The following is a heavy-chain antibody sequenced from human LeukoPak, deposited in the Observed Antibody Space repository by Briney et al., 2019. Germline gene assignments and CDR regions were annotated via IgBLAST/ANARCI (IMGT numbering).Heavy chain of an antibody. Sequence: GGSLRLSCAASGFTVNSNYMSWVRQAPGKGLEWVSVIYSGGSTYYADSVKGRFTISRDNSKNMLYLQMNSLRAEDTAVYYCAGVDDGGWYGGFDYWGLGTLVTASS. D-gene: IGHD6-19*01. CDR1: GFTVNSNY. CDR3: AGVDDGGWYGGFDY. CDR2: IYSGGST. V-gene: IGHV3-66*01. J-gene: IGHJ4*02.